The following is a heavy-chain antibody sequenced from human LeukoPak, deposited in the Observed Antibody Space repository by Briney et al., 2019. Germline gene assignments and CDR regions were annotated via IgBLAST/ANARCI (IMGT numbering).Heavy chain of an antibody. CDR2: IIPIFGTA. V-gene: IGHV1-69*05. J-gene: IGHJ5*02. Sequence: ASVKVSCKASGGTFSSYAISWVRQAPGQGLEWMGRIIPIFGTANYAQKFQGRVTITTDESTSTAYMELSSLRSEDTAAYYSARGVAGYYDILTGSNWFDPWGQGTLVTVSS. D-gene: IGHD3-9*01. CDR3: ARGVAGYYDILTGSNWFDP. CDR1: GGTFSSYA.